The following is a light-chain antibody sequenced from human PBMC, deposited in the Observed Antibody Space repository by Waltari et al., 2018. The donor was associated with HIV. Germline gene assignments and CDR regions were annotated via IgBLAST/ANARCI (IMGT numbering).Light chain of an antibody. CDR1: QGINSR. CDR3: QQAVSWT. V-gene: IGKV1-12*01. J-gene: IGKJ1*01. Sequence: DIQMTQSPSSVSASVGDRVTITCRASQGINSRLAWDQQKPGKAPKFLISAASSLQSGVPSRFSGSGSGTDFTLTISSLQPEDFATYYCQQAVSWTFGQGTKVEIK. CDR2: AAS.